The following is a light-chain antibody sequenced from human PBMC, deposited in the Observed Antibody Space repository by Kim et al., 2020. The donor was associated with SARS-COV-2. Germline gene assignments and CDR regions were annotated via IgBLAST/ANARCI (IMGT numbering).Light chain of an antibody. V-gene: IGKV2-30*02. Sequence: ASISCRSSQGLVHSDGNIYLNWFPQRPGQPPRRLLYRISNRDSGVPDRFSGSGSGTDFTLKISRVEAEDVGVYYCMQGTHWPPDTFGQGTKLEIK. CDR3: MQGTHWPPDT. CDR2: RIS. CDR1: QGLVHSDGNIY. J-gene: IGKJ2*01.